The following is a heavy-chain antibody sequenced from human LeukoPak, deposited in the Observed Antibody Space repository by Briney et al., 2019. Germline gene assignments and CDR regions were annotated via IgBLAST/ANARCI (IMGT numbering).Heavy chain of an antibody. V-gene: IGHV3-66*02. D-gene: IGHD3-10*01. CDR3: TPRSQSLGAFDF. Sequence: GGSLRLSCAAAGFTFSNFWMSWVRQAPGKGLEWVSVIYSGGSTYYADSVKGRFTVSRDNSKDTLYLQVNSLRSDDTGVYYCTPRSQSLGAFDFWGQGTMVTVSS. J-gene: IGHJ3*01. CDR2: IYSGGST. CDR1: GFTFSNFW.